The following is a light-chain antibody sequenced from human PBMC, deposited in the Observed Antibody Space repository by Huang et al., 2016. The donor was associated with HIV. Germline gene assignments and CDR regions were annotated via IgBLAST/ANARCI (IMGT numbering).Light chain of an antibody. CDR2: AAS. CDR3: LQDYNYPWT. J-gene: IGKJ1*01. V-gene: IGKV1-6*01. CDR1: QDIRND. Sequence: AIQMTQSPSSLSASVGDRVTITCRASQDIRNDLRWYQQKPGKAPNLLIYAASSLQSGVSSRFSGSGSGTDFTLTINNLQPEDFATYYCLQDYNYPWTFAQGTKVEIK.